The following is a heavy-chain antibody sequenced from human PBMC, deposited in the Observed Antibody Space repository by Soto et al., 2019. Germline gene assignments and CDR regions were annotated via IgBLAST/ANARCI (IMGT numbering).Heavy chain of an antibody. CDR1: GGSIRGGDYY. V-gene: IGHV4-31*03. D-gene: IGHD3-10*01. J-gene: IGHJ4*02. CDR2: IFYSGNS. Sequence: QVQLQESGPGLVKPSQTLSLTCTVSGGSIRGGDYYWSWSRQHPGKGLEWIGYIFYSGNSFYNPSLKSGVSISVDTSKNQFSLQLSSVTAADTAIYYCARLSSLYYNSDYGGYYFDYWGQGTLVSVSS. CDR3: ARLSSLYYNSDYGGYYFDY.